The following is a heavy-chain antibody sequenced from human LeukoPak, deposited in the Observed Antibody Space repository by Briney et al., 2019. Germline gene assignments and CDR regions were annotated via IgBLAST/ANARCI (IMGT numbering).Heavy chain of an antibody. V-gene: IGHV3-53*01. CDR2: IYSGGST. Sequence: PGGSLRLSCAASGFTVSSNYMSWVRQAPGKGLEWVSVIYSGGSTYYADSVKGRFTISRDNSKNTLYLQMNSLRAEDTAVYYCAMDPHPSYPNRHYYDSSGYTSTWGQGTLVTVSS. CDR3: AMDPHPSYPNRHYYDSSGYTST. D-gene: IGHD3-22*01. CDR1: GFTVSSNY. J-gene: IGHJ5*02.